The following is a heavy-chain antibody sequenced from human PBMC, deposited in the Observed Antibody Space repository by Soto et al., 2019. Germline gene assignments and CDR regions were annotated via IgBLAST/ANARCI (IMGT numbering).Heavy chain of an antibody. D-gene: IGHD2-15*01. CDR2: ISGSGGST. J-gene: IGHJ4*02. CDR3: AKDSIVVVVHFEY. Sequence: GGSLRLSCAASGFTLSSYAMSWVRQAPGKGLEWVSAISGSGGSTYYADSVKGRFTISRDNSKNTLYLQMNSLRAEDTAVYYCAKDSIVVVVHFEYWGQGTLVTVSS. CDR1: GFTLSSYA. V-gene: IGHV3-23*01.